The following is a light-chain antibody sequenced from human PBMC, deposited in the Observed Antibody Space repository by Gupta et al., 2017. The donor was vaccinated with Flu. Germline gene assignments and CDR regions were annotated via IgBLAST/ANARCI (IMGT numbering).Light chain of an antibody. V-gene: IGLV2-14*01. Sequence: QSALTQPASVSASPVQSITISCTGTSSDVGGYNYVSWYQQHPGKAPKLMIYEVSNRPSGVSKRFSGSKSGNTASLTSAGLQAEDEADYYCSSYTSSSTWVFGGGTKLTVL. CDR3: SSYTSSSTWV. J-gene: IGLJ3*02. CDR2: EVS. CDR1: SSDVGGYNY.